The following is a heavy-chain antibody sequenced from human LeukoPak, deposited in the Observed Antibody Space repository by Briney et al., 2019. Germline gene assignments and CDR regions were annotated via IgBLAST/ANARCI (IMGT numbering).Heavy chain of an antibody. CDR2: ISRSSSYI. Sequence: NPGGSLRLSCAASGFTFSSYSMNWVRQAPGKGLEWVSSISRSSSYIYYADSVEGRFTISRDNAKNSLYLQMNSLRAEDTALYYCARGNGGTRSRYWYFDLWGRGTLVTVSS. CDR1: GFTFSSYS. J-gene: IGHJ2*01. D-gene: IGHD4-23*01. V-gene: IGHV3-21*01. CDR3: ARGNGGTRSRYWYFDL.